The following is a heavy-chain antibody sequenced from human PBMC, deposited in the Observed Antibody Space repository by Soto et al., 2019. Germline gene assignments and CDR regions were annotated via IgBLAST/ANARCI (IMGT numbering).Heavy chain of an antibody. D-gene: IGHD3-10*01. Sequence: GGSLRLSCAASGFTFSSYAMSWVRQAPGKGLEWVSAISGSGGSTYYADSVKGRFTISRDSSKNTLYLQMTSLRAEDTAVYYCAKDRRPRYSSGSYFDYWGQGTLVTVSS. CDR3: AKDRRPRYSSGSYFDY. CDR2: ISGSGGST. J-gene: IGHJ4*02. CDR1: GFTFSSYA. V-gene: IGHV3-23*01.